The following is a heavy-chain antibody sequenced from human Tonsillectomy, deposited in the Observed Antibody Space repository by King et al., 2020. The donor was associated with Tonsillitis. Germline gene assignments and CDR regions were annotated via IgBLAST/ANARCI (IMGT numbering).Heavy chain of an antibody. J-gene: IGHJ4*02. CDR3: ARVDGITIWT. D-gene: IGHD3-10*01. CDR2: ISSSSSYI. Sequence: VQLVESGGGLVKPGGSLRLSCAASGFTFSSYSMNWVRQAPGKGLEWVSSISSSSSYIYYADTVKGRFTISRDNAKNSLYLQMNSLRAEDTAVYYCARVDGITIWTWGQGTLVTVSS. V-gene: IGHV3-21*01. CDR1: GFTFSSYS.